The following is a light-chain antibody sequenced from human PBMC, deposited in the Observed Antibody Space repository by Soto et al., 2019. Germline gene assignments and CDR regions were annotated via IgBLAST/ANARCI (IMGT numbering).Light chain of an antibody. J-gene: IGKJ4*01. CDR1: QGISTA. V-gene: IGKV1-13*02. Sequence: IQLTQSPSTLSASVGDRVTITCRASQGISTALAWYHQRPGKSPVLLVYDASTLQSGVPSRFSGSGSETDFSLTISGLQPEDFGHYYCQQFNTKPLTFGGGTRVQIK. CDR3: QQFNTKPLT. CDR2: DAS.